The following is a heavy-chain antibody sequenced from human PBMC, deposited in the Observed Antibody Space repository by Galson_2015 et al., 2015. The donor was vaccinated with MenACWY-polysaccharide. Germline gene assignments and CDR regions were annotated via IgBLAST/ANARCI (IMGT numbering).Heavy chain of an antibody. Sequence: SLRLSCAASGFSFGTYWMSWVRQAPGKGLEWVANINQPGRDKYYVDSVRGRFTISRDNAKNSVYLQMDSLRAEDTAVYYCARPSSGGSYYNDWGQGTLVTVSS. CDR3: ARPSSGGSYYND. J-gene: IGHJ4*02. CDR2: INQPGRDK. D-gene: IGHD2-15*01. V-gene: IGHV3-7*01. CDR1: GFSFGTYW.